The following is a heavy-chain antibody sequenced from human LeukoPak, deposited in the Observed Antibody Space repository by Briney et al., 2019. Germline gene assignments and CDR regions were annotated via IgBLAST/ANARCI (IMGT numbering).Heavy chain of an antibody. CDR2: IYPGDSGT. CDR1: GYSFTTHW. CDR3: ARASSSGTATVPADY. Sequence: GESLKISCKASGYSFTTHWIGWVRQMPGKGLEWMGIIYPGDSGTRYSPSFRGQVAISADKSISTAFLQWNSLRASDTAMYYCARASSSGTATVPADYWGQGTLVTVSS. J-gene: IGHJ4*02. V-gene: IGHV5-51*01. D-gene: IGHD3-10*01.